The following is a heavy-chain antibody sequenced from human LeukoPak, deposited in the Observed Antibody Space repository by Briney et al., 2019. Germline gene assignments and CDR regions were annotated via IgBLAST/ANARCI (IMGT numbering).Heavy chain of an antibody. CDR3: ARRLCSSTSCYFDY. D-gene: IGHD2-2*01. CDR1: GGSISSYY. CDR2: IYYSGST. J-gene: IGHJ4*02. V-gene: IGHV4-59*08. Sequence: PSETLSLTCTVSGGSISSYYWSWIRQPPGKGLGWIGYIYYSGSTNYNPSLKSRVTISVDTSKNQFSLKLSSVTAADTAVYYCARRLCSSTSCYFDYWGQGTLVTVSS.